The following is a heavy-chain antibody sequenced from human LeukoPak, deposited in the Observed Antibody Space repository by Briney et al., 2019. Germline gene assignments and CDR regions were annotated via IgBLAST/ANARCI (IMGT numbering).Heavy chain of an antibody. Sequence: GGSLRLSCAASGFSLSSYGMSWVRQAPGKGLEGVSAITANGGSTYYAGSVQGRFTISRDNSKNTLYLQMNSLRAEDTAVYYCAKDLLDYYGSGSSNWFDPWGQGTLVTVSS. CDR2: ITANGGST. CDR1: GFSLSSYG. V-gene: IGHV3-23*01. CDR3: AKDLLDYYGSGSSNWFDP. J-gene: IGHJ5*02. D-gene: IGHD3-10*01.